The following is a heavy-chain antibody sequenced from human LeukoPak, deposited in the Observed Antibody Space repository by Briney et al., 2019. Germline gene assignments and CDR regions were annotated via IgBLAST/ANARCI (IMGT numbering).Heavy chain of an antibody. D-gene: IGHD1-26*01. CDR3: AKDSGGSYYYFDY. CDR1: GFTFDDYA. J-gene: IGHJ4*02. V-gene: IGHV3-9*03. CDR2: ISWNSGSI. Sequence: GGSLRLSXAASGFTFDDYAMHWVRQAPGKGLEWLSGISWNSGSICYADSVKGRFTISRDNAKNSLYLQMNSLRAEDMALYYCAKDSGGSYYYFDYWGQGTLVTVSS.